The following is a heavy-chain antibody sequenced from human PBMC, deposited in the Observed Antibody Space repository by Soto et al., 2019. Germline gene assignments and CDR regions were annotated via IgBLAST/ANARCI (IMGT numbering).Heavy chain of an antibody. CDR3: VKTISVAGNFDY. CDR2: ISSNGVNT. Sequence: GGSLRLSCSASGFIFRSYAMHWVRQAPGKRLEYVSAISSNGVNTYYADSVKGRFTISRDNSKDTLYLQMSSLRAEDTAVYFCVKTISVAGNFDYWGQGTLVTVSS. V-gene: IGHV3-64D*08. CDR1: GFIFRSYA. D-gene: IGHD6-19*01. J-gene: IGHJ4*02.